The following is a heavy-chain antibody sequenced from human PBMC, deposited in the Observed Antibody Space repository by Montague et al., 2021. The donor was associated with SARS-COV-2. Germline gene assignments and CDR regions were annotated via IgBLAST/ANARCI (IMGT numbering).Heavy chain of an antibody. Sequence: SETLSLTCTVSGDSIDSGDWWSWVRQAPGRGLEFIGEIHHSGGTNYNPSLRSRVTMSVDKSKNQFSLSLSSVTAADTAVYYCARVPLVRPTAGTSDYWGLGALVAVSS. CDR1: GDSIDSGDW. D-gene: IGHD1-1*01. J-gene: IGHJ4*02. V-gene: IGHV4-4*02. CDR3: ARVPLVRPTAGTSDY. CDR2: IHHSGGT.